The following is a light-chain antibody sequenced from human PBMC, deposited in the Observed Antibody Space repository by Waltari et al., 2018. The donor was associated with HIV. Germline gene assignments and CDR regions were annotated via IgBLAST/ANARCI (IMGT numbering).Light chain of an antibody. CDR1: QDISNY. J-gene: IGKJ2*01. Sequence: DIQMTQSPSSLSASVGDRVTITCQASQDISNYLNWYQQKPGKAPKLLIYDASNLETGVPSRFSGSGSGTDFTFTISSLQPEDIATYYCQQYGRGYTFGQGTKLEIK. CDR2: DAS. V-gene: IGKV1-33*01. CDR3: QQYGRGYT.